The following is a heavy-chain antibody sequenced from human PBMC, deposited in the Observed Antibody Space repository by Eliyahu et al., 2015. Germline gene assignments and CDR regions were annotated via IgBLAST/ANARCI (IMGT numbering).Heavy chain of an antibody. D-gene: IGHD6-19*01. CDR1: GYTFTKYY. CDR2: IDVSGVTT. Sequence: QVQLVQSGAEVNWPGASVKVSCXASGYTFTKYYIHWVRQAPGQGLEWMGMIDVSGVTTSYAQKFQGRVTMTRDTSTSTVYMELSSLRSEDTARYYCARGGQWLEDWGQGTLVTVSS. V-gene: IGHV1-46*01. CDR3: ARGGQWLED. J-gene: IGHJ4*02.